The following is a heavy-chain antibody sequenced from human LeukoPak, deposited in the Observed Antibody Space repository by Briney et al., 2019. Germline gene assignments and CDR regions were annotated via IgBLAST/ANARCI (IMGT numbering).Heavy chain of an antibody. Sequence: PGGSLRLSCAASGFTFSSYAMHWIRQPPGKGLEWIGYFYYSGSTNYNPSLKSRVTTSVDTSKNQFSLKLSSVTAADTAVYYCARIPLIAAGKNWFDPWGQGTLVTVSS. CDR2: FYYSGST. D-gene: IGHD6-13*01. J-gene: IGHJ5*02. V-gene: IGHV4-59*01. CDR3: ARIPLIAAGKNWFDP. CDR1: GFTFSSYA.